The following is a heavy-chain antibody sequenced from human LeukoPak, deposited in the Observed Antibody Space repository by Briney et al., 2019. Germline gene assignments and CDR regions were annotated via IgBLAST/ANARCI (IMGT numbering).Heavy chain of an antibody. D-gene: IGHD2-2*01. CDR1: GFTFSDYY. CDR2: ISSSGSTI. Sequence: KPGGSLRLSCAASGFTFSDYYMSWIRQAPGKGLEWVSYISSSGSTIYYAESVKGRFTISRDNAKNSLYLQMNSLRAEDTAVYYCARVQDCSSTSCYFGSFDYWGQGTLVTVSS. V-gene: IGHV3-11*04. CDR3: ARVQDCSSTSCYFGSFDY. J-gene: IGHJ4*02.